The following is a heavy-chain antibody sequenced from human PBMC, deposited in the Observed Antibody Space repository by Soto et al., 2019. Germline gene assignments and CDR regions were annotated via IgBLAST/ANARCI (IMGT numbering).Heavy chain of an antibody. Sequence: ASVKVSCKASGYTFSGYYIHWLRQAPGQGLEWMGWIDPNSGGTNYAQKFQGRVTVTRDTPTSTAYMELSRLTSDDTAVYYCARSLTEGYCTITGCYTRPLYGMDVWGQGTTVTVSS. D-gene: IGHD2-2*02. CDR3: ARSLTEGYCTITGCYTRPLYGMDV. V-gene: IGHV1-2*02. J-gene: IGHJ6*02. CDR1: GYTFSGYY. CDR2: IDPNSGGT.